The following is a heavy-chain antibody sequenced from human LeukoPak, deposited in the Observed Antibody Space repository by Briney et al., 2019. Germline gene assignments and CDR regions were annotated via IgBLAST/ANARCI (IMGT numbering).Heavy chain of an antibody. Sequence: GGSLRLSCAASGFTVSSNYMSWVRQAPGKGLEWVSVIYSGGSTYYADSVKGRFTISRDNSKNTLYLQMNSLRAEDTAVYYCARDPLTYVWGSYRYTDAFDIWGQGTMVTVSS. J-gene: IGHJ3*02. D-gene: IGHD3-16*02. CDR2: IYSGGST. CDR1: GFTVSSNY. V-gene: IGHV3-53*01. CDR3: ARDPLTYVWGSYRYTDAFDI.